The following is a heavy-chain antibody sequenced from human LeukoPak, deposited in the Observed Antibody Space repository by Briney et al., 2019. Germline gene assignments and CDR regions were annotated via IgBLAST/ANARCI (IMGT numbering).Heavy chain of an antibody. Sequence: GGSLRLSCAASGFTFSTSDMHWVRQAPGKGLEWVAFIRYDGSYKYHADSVKGRFTISRDNSKNTLYLQMNSLRAEDTAVYYCAKVFYYDSPNAFDIWGQGTMVTVSS. J-gene: IGHJ3*02. V-gene: IGHV3-30*02. CDR1: GFTFSTSD. CDR3: AKVFYYDSPNAFDI. D-gene: IGHD3-22*01. CDR2: IRYDGSYK.